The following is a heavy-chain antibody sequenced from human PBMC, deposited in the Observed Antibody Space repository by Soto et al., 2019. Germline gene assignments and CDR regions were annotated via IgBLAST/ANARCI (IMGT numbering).Heavy chain of an antibody. D-gene: IGHD5-12*01. J-gene: IGHJ3*02. CDR1: GFTFSSYD. CDR3: ARGRVDIVATMQDDDAFDI. CDR2: IGTAGDT. V-gene: IGHV3-13*01. Sequence: PGGSLRLSCAASGFTFSSYDMHWVRQATGKGLEWVSAIGTAGDTYYPGSVKGRFTISRENAKNSLYLQMNSLRAGDTAVYYCARGRVDIVATMQDDDAFDIWGQGTMVTVSS.